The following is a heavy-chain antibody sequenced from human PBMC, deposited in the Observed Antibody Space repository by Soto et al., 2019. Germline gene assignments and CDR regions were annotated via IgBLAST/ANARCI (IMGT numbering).Heavy chain of an antibody. J-gene: IGHJ6*02. CDR2: IDPSYSYS. D-gene: IGHD2-2*01. CDR3: GRYCSSRSCSQLYGMDV. Sequence: GESLKISCKGSGYSFTKYWIIWVRQVPGKGLEWLGRIDPSYSYSHYSPSFQGHVTISVDKSISTGYLQWSSLKPSDTAMYYCGRYCSSRSCSQLYGMDVWRQGTTVTVCS. V-gene: IGHV5-10-1*01. CDR1: GYSFTKYW.